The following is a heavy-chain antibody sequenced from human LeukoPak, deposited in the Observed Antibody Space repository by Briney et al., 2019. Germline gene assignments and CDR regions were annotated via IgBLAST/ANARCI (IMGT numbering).Heavy chain of an antibody. CDR2: IYYSGGT. Sequence: PSETLSLTCTVSGGSISSGGYYWSWIRQHPGKGLEWIGYIYYSGGTYYNPSLKSRVTISVDTSKNQFSLKLSSVTAADTAVYYCARDYTVAGTSIYYYYGMDVWGQGTTVTVSS. D-gene: IGHD6-19*01. V-gene: IGHV4-31*03. CDR1: GGSISSGGYY. J-gene: IGHJ6*02. CDR3: ARDYTVAGTSIYYYYGMDV.